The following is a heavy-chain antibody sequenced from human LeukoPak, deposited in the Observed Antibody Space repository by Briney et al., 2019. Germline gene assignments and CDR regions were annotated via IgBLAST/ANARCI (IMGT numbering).Heavy chain of an antibody. D-gene: IGHD5-18*01. Sequence: SETLSLTCTVSSGSIIGYYWAWIRQPPGKGLEWIGYIQYSGTTEYNPSLASRATMSVDTSKNQFSLKLSSVTAADTAVYYCARDRGYSYAFGYWGQGTLVTVSS. V-gene: IGHV4-59*12. J-gene: IGHJ4*02. CDR2: IQYSGTT. CDR3: ARDRGYSYAFGY. CDR1: SGSIIGYY.